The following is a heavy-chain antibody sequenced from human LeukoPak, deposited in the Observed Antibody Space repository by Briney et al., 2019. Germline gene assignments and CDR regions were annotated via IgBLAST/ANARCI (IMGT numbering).Heavy chain of an antibody. CDR2: MSSSGENI. CDR1: GFSLSDYY. D-gene: IGHD2-15*01. CDR3: LTAPTRTYSVY. V-gene: IGHV3-11*04. Sequence: PGGSLRLSCAASGFSLSDYYMSWNRQAPGKGMEWGSYMSSSGENIYYADSVKGRFPISRDNAKNSLFLQMNSLRADDTAVYYCLTAPTRTYSVYWGQGTLVTVSS. J-gene: IGHJ4*02.